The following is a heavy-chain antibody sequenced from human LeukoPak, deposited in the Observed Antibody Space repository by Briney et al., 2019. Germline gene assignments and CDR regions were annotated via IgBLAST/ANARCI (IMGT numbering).Heavy chain of an antibody. J-gene: IGHJ4*02. Sequence: GGSLRLSCAASGFTFSSYNMNWVRQTPGKGLEWVSSISSSSTYIYYADSLKGRFTISRDNAKNSLYLQMNSLRAEDTAVYYCARADWDTAMIDYWGQGTLVTVSS. CDR3: ARADWDTAMIDY. V-gene: IGHV3-21*01. D-gene: IGHD5-18*01. CDR2: ISSSSTYI. CDR1: GFTFSSYN.